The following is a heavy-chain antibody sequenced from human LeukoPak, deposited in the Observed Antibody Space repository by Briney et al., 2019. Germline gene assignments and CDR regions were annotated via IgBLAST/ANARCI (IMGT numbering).Heavy chain of an antibody. Sequence: SETLSLTCTVSPDSTTSNFWSWVRQPPGKGRECIVEIHRSGSTNYNPSLQSRVTISIDRSKNQIALELSSVTAADTAVYYCAREIVGGFNPGAYWGQGTLVTVSS. CDR2: IHRSGST. V-gene: IGHV4-4*02. CDR1: PDSTTSNF. CDR3: AREIVGGFNPGAY. J-gene: IGHJ4*02. D-gene: IGHD1-14*01.